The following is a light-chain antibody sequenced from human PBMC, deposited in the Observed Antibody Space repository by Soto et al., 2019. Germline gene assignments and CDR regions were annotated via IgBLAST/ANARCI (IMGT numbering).Light chain of an antibody. Sequence: PGERVTLSCRASQSVSSSYLTWYQQKPGQAPRLLIYGASTRATSIPARFSGSGSGTDFTLTISSLQPEDFAVYYCQQDYNLPPELGQGTKLEIK. J-gene: IGKJ2*01. CDR3: QQDYNLPPE. CDR1: QSVSSSY. V-gene: IGKV3D-7*01. CDR2: GAS.